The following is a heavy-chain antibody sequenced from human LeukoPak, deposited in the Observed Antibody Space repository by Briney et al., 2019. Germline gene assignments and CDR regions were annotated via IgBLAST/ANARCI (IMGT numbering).Heavy chain of an antibody. CDR1: GYTFSDYY. CDR3: ARVDLLTGYYFFDY. V-gene: IGHV1-2*02. J-gene: IGHJ4*02. CDR2: INPNSGDT. D-gene: IGHD3-9*01. Sequence: ASVKVSCKTSGYTFSDYYIHWIRQAPGQGLEWVGWINPNSGDTDYAQKFQGRVTATRDTSISTAYMELGRLRSDDTAVYYCARVDLLTGYYFFDYWGQGTLVTVSS.